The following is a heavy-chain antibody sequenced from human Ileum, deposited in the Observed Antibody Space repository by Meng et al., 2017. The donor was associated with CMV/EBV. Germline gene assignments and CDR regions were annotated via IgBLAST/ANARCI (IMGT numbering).Heavy chain of an antibody. CDR2: INSDGIAT. CDR1: GFTFSKYW. CDR3: ARESGSYDY. Sequence: GESLKISCAASGFTFSKYWMHWARQAPGKGLVWVSHINSDGIATNYADSVKGRFTISRDNAKNTLYLQMNSLRAEDTAVYYCARESGSYDYWGQGTLVTVSS. J-gene: IGHJ4*02. V-gene: IGHV3-74*01. D-gene: IGHD1-26*01.